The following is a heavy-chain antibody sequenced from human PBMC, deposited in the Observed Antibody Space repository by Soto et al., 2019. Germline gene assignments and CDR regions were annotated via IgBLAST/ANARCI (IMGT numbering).Heavy chain of an antibody. D-gene: IGHD3-3*01. V-gene: IGHV3-23*01. CDR3: AKDTYYDFWSGYHYGMDV. CDR1: GFTFSSYA. Sequence: GGSLRLSCAASGFTFSSYAMSWVRQAPGKGLEWVSAISGSGGSTYYADSVKGRFTISRDNSKNTLYLQMNSLRAEDTAVYYCAKDTYYDFWSGYHYGMDVWGQGTTVTVSS. CDR2: ISGSGGST. J-gene: IGHJ6*02.